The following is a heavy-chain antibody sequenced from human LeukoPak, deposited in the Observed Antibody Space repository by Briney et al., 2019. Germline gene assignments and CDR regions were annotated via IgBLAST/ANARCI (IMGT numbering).Heavy chain of an antibody. D-gene: IGHD3-22*01. V-gene: IGHV4-59*01. J-gene: IGHJ4*02. CDR1: GGSISSYY. CDR2: IYYNGST. Sequence: SETLSLTCTVSGGSISSYYWSWLRQPPGKGLEWIGYIYYNGSTNYTPSLKSRVTISLDTSKNQFSLKLRSVTAADTAMYYCARAVVLYYDGSGYSTRFDYWGQGTLVTVSS. CDR3: ARAVVLYYDGSGYSTRFDY.